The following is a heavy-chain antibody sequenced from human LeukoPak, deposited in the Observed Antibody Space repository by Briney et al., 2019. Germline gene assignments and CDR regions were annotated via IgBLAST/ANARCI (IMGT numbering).Heavy chain of an antibody. CDR1: GYSISSGYY. D-gene: IGHD3-22*01. CDR2: IYHSGRT. J-gene: IGHJ6*03. Sequence: SETLSPTCTVSGYSISSGYYWGWIRQPPGKGLEWIGSIYHSGRTYYNPSLKSRVTISVDTSKNQFSLKLSSVTAADTAVYYCARILYDSSGYYLGDYYYYMDVWGKGTTVTISS. CDR3: ARILYDSSGYYLGDYYYYMDV. V-gene: IGHV4-38-2*02.